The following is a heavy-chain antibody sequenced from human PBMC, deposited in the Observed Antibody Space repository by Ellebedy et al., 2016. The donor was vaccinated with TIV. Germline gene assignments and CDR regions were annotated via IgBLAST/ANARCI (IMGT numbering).Heavy chain of an antibody. CDR1: GYTFTGYY. J-gene: IGHJ4*02. CDR2: INPNSGGT. D-gene: IGHD5-12*01. CDR3: AREEREDSGYDFDY. Sequence: ASVKVSCXASGYTFTGYYMHWVRQAPGQGLEWMGWINPNSGGTNYAQKFQGRVTMTRDTSISTAYMELSRLRSDDTAVYYCAREEREDSGYDFDYWGQGTLVTVSS. V-gene: IGHV1-2*02.